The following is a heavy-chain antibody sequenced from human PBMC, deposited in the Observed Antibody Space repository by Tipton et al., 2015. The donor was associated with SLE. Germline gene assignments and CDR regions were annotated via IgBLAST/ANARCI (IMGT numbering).Heavy chain of an antibody. V-gene: IGHV4-61*02. CDR2: IYTTGTT. CDR3: ARDRTTVTEFWYFDL. Sequence: TLSLTCTVSGASISSGDNYWSWIRQSAGKGLEWIGRIYTTGTTNYNPSLRSRVTISLDTSKSQFSLRLSSVTAADTAVYYCARDRTTVTEFWYFDLWGRGTLVTVSS. CDR1: GASISSGDNY. J-gene: IGHJ2*01. D-gene: IGHD4-17*01.